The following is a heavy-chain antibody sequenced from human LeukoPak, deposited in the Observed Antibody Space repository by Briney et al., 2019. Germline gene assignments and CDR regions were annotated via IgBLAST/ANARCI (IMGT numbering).Heavy chain of an antibody. V-gene: IGHV4-4*07. D-gene: IGHD3-22*01. CDR1: GGSINNYY. CDR3: ARENSSGYYEVDY. Sequence: TSETLSLTCTVSGGSINNYYWSWIRQPAGKGLEWIGHIYTTGSTNYNPSLKSRVTMSVDTSKNQFSLKLSSVTAADTAMYYCARENSSGYYEVDYWGQGTLVTVSS. CDR2: IYTTGST. J-gene: IGHJ4*02.